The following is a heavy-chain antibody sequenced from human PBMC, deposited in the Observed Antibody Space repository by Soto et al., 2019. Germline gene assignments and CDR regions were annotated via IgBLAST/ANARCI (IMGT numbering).Heavy chain of an antibody. CDR3: ARGLYYYEISGLLTPFDI. V-gene: IGHV4-59*01. CDR1: GGSISSYY. CDR2: IYNSGRT. J-gene: IGHJ3*02. Sequence: QVQLQESGTGLVKPSETLSLTCTVSGGSISSYYWSWIRQPPGKGLEWIGYIYNSGRTNYNPSLKSRVTLSVDTSTHQFSLKLSSVNAADTAVYDCARGLYYYEISGLLTPFDIWGQGTMVTVSS. D-gene: IGHD3-22*01.